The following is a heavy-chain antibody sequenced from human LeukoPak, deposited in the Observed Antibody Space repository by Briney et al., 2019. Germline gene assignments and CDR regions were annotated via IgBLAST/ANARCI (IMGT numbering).Heavy chain of an antibody. CDR2: INPSGGST. CDR3: AREGVGYCSGGSCYSFFDY. CDR1: GYNFTSYY. J-gene: IGHJ4*02. V-gene: IGHV1-46*01. D-gene: IGHD2-15*01. Sequence: ASVKVSCKASGYNFTSYYMHWVRQAPGQGLEWMGIINPSGGSTSYAQKFQGRVTVTRDTSTSTVYMELSSLRSEDTAVYYCAREGVGYCSGGSCYSFFDYWGQGTLVTVSS.